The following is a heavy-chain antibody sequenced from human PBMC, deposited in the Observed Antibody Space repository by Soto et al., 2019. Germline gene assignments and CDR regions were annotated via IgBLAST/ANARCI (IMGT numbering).Heavy chain of an antibody. J-gene: IGHJ6*02. D-gene: IGHD1-26*01. CDR2: ISSSSSYK. CDR3: ARDKRWELRLDQHNGMDV. V-gene: IGHV3-21*01. CDR1: GFTFRSYS. Sequence: EVQLVESGGGLVKPGGSLRLSCAASGFTFRSYSMNWVRQAPGKGLEWVSCISSSSSYKYYADSVKGRFTISRDNAKNSLYLQMNSLRAEDTAVYYCARDKRWELRLDQHNGMDVWGQGTTVTVSS.